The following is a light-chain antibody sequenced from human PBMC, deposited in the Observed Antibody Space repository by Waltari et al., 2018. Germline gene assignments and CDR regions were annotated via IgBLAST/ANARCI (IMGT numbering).Light chain of an antibody. CDR1: QSVSSF. J-gene: IGKJ4*01. CDR2: GAS. CDR3: QQYNDWPPLT. Sequence: GERATLSCRASQSVSSFLAWYQQKPGQAPRLLIYGASTRATGIPARFSGSGSGTEFTLTISSLQSEDFAVYYCQQYNDWPPLTFGGETKVEIK. V-gene: IGKV3-15*01.